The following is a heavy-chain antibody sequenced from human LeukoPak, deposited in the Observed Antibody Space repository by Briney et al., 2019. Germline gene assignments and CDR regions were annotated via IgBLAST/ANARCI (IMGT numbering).Heavy chain of an antibody. V-gene: IGHV3-7*03. J-gene: IGHJ4*02. CDR1: GFTFSTYW. Sequence: GGSLRLSCVASGFTFSTYWMSWVRQAPGKGLEWVATIRQDGSEMYYVDSLKGRFTIFRQNAKNSLYLQMKSLRAEDTVVYYCARDRSGWDYFDYWGQGTLVTVSS. D-gene: IGHD6-19*01. CDR2: IRQDGSEM. CDR3: ARDRSGWDYFDY.